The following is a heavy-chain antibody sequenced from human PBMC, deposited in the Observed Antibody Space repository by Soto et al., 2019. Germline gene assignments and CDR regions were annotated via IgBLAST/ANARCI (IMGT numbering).Heavy chain of an antibody. D-gene: IGHD3-3*01. Sequence: GGSLRLSCAASGFTFSSYAMSWVRQAPGKGLEWVSAISGSGGGTYYADSVKGRFTISRDNSKKTLYLQMDSLRAEDTAVYYCAKRMSEYYYDFWRGPDYWGQGTPVTVSS. CDR2: ISGSGGGT. J-gene: IGHJ4*02. CDR3: AKRMSEYYYDFWRGPDY. V-gene: IGHV3-23*01. CDR1: GFTFSSYA.